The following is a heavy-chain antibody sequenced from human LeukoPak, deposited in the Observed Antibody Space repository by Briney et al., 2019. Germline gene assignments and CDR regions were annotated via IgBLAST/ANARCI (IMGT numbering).Heavy chain of an antibody. CDR2: MNPNSGGT. CDR1: GYTFTGYY. CDR3: ATLMVRGYVDY. Sequence: ASVKVSCKASGYTFTGYYLHWVRQAPGQGLEWMGWMNPNSGGTKYAQKFQGRVTMTRDTSISTAYMELNRLTSDDTAVYYCATLMVRGYVDYWGQGTLVTVSS. D-gene: IGHD3-10*01. V-gene: IGHV1-2*02. J-gene: IGHJ4*02.